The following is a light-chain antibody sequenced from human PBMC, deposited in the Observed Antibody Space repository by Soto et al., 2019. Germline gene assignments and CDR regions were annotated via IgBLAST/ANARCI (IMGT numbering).Light chain of an antibody. CDR1: ETISSW. J-gene: IGKJ1*01. CDR2: DAS. V-gene: IGKV1-5*01. Sequence: DILMTQSPSTLSASVGDRITITCRASETISSWLAWYQQKSGKAPQLLIYDASTLESGVPSRFSGSGFGTEFSLTISSLQPDDFATYYCQEYESHLRTFGPGTNVEIK. CDR3: QEYESHLRT.